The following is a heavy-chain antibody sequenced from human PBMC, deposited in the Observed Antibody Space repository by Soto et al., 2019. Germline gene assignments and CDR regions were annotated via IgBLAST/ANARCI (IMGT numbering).Heavy chain of an antibody. V-gene: IGHV4-31*03. CDR2: IYYSGST. Sequence: QVQLQESGPGLVKPSQTLSLTCTVSGGSISSGGYYWSWIRQHPGKGLEWIGYIYYSGSTSYNPPLRIRLTRSVDTSKNQFPRKLSSGTAADTAVYYWARGVTHGGQGTLVTVSS. D-gene: IGHD3-10*01. CDR1: GGSISSGGYY. J-gene: IGHJ4*02. CDR3: ARGVTH.